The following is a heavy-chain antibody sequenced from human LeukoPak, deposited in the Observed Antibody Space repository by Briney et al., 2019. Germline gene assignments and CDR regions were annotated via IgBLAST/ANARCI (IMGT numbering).Heavy chain of an antibody. D-gene: IGHD3-10*01. CDR1: EFTFRSYE. CDR2: ISNSDTTI. V-gene: IGHV3-48*03. Sequence: GGSLRLSCAASEFTFRSYEMNWVRQAPGKGLEWISYISNSDTTIDYADSVKGRFTISRDNAKNSLYLQMNSLRVEDTAVYYCARGLVGYYAMDVWGQGTTVTVSS. J-gene: IGHJ6*02. CDR3: ARGLVGYYAMDV.